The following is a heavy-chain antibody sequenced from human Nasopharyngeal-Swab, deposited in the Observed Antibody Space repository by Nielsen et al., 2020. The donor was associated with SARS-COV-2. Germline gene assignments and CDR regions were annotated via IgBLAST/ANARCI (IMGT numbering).Heavy chain of an antibody. CDR2: ISGSDYST. CDR1: GFTFSTYA. D-gene: IGHD6-19*01. V-gene: IGHV3-23*01. J-gene: IGHJ4*02. Sequence: ESLKISCAASGFTFSTYAISWVRQAPGRGLEWVSVISGSDYSTKYADSVKGRFTISRDNSKNTVNLQMNSLRAEDTAVYYCARDRSGWYLDYWGQGTLVTVSS. CDR3: ARDRSGWYLDY.